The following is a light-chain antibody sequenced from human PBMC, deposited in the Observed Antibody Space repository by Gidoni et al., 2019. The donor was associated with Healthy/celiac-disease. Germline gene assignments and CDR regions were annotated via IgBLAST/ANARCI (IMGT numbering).Light chain of an antibody. CDR2: SNN. V-gene: IGLV1-44*01. J-gene: IGLJ3*02. CDR3: AAWDDSLNGLWV. CDR1: SSNIGSNT. Sequence: QSVLTQPPSASGTPGQRVTISCSGSSSNIGSNTVNWYQQLPGTAPKLLIYSNNQRPSGFPDRFSGSKSGTSASRAISGLQSEDEADYYCAAWDDSLNGLWVFGGGTKLTVL.